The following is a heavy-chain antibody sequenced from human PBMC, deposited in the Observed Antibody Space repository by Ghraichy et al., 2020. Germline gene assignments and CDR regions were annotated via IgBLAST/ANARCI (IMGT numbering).Heavy chain of an antibody. J-gene: IGHJ6*02. V-gene: IGHV1-3*01. CDR3: ARDLGSDSAWFPINYYYFYVMDV. CDR1: GYTFTNYA. D-gene: IGHD6-19*01. CDR2: INAGNGNT. Sequence: ASVKVSCKASGYTFTNYAIHWVRQAPGQRLEWMGWINAGNGNTRYSQKFQGRVTITRDTSATTAYMELSSLKSEDTAVYYCARDLGSDSAWFPINYYYFYVMDVWGQGTTVTVPS.